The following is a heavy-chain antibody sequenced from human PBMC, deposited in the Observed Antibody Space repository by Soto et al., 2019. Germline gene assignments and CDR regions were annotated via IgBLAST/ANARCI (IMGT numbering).Heavy chain of an antibody. J-gene: IGHJ6*03. Sequence: SGPTLVNPTQTLTLTCTFSGFSLSTSGMCVSWIRQPPGKALEWLARIDWDDDKYYSTSLKTRLTISKDTSKNQVVLTMTNMDPVDTATYYCARTPARDFWSGYHIDVWGKGTTVTVSS. D-gene: IGHD3-3*01. CDR2: IDWDDDK. V-gene: IGHV2-70*11. CDR1: GFSLSTSGMC. CDR3: ARTPARDFWSGYHIDV.